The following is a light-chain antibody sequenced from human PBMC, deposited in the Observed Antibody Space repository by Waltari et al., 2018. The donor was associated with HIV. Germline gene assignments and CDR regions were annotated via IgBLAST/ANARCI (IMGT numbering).Light chain of an antibody. CDR2: EVS. CDR1: TSDVGGYHS. V-gene: IGLV2-14*01. CDR3: SSYTSSITYV. Sequence: QSALTQPASVSGSPGQSITISCTGTTSDVGGYHSVSWYQQHPGKTPKLMIYEVSNRPSGVSHRFSGSKSGNTASLTISGLQAEDEADYYCSSYTSSITYVFGTGTKVTVL. J-gene: IGLJ1*01.